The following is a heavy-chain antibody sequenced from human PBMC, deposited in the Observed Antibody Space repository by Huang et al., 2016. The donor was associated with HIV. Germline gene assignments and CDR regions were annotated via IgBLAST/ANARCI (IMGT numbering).Heavy chain of an antibody. CDR1: GGSFSDQI. D-gene: IGHD3-16*01. V-gene: IGHV1-69*01. Sequence: QVQLEQSGPAVRKPGSSVKVSSQASGGSFSDQIISWVRQAPGQRVEWMGGHIPLLRAPPAAKEFKGRVTMTADESTATIYMELNSLTSEDTAVYYCAMSLRYQYDSRSYWGRYFDYWGQGTLVTVSS. CDR2: HIPLLRAP. J-gene: IGHJ4*02. CDR3: AMSLRYQYDSRSYWGRYFDY.